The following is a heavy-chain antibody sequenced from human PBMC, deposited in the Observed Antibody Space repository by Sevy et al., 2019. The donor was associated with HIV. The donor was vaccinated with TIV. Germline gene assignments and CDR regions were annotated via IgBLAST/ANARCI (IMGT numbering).Heavy chain of an antibody. CDR3: TRRGIAAAGNDY. V-gene: IGHV3-73*01. Sequence: GGSLRLSCAASGFTFSGSAMHWVRQASGKGLEWVGRIRSKANSYATAYAASVKGRFTISRDDSKNTAYLQMNSLKTEDTDVYYCTRRGIAAAGNDYWGQGTLVTVSS. D-gene: IGHD6-13*01. CDR2: IRSKANSYAT. J-gene: IGHJ4*02. CDR1: GFTFSGSA.